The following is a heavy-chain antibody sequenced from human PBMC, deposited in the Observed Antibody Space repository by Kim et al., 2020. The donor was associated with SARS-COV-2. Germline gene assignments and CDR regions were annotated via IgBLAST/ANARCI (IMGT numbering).Heavy chain of an antibody. V-gene: IGHV6-1*01. CDR2: TYYMSKWYN. CDR3: ARELGHCSGGSCYRTKD. Sequence: SQTLSLTCAISGDSVSSNSAAWNWIRQSPSRGLEWLGRTYYMSKWYNDYAVSVKSRININTDTYNNQFSLQLNSVTPEDTAVYYCARELGHCSGGSCYRTKDWGQETLVTVSS. CDR1: GDSVSSNSAA. J-gene: IGHJ1*01. D-gene: IGHD2-15*01.